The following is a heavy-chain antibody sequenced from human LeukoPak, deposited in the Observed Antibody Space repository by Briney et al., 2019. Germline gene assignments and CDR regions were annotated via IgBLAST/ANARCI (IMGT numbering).Heavy chain of an antibody. CDR3: AHRRSGYNWNHGXFXX. D-gene: IGHD1-14*01. CDR1: GFSISTSGVG. CDR2: IYWDDDK. V-gene: IGHV2-5*02. Sequence: QTLSLTCTFSGFSISTSGVGVGWIRQPPEKAPEWLAVIYWDDDKRYSPSLKSRLTITKVTSKNQVVLIMTNMDPVDTATYYCAHRRSGYNWNHGXFXXWGQXXLVT. J-gene: IGHJ4*02.